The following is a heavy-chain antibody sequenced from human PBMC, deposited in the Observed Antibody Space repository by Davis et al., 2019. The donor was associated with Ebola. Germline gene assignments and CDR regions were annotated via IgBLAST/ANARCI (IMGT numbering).Heavy chain of an antibody. V-gene: IGHV1-3*01. J-gene: IGHJ6*02. CDR3: ARGSSKDYYYYGMDV. CDR2: INAGNGNT. Sequence: AASVKVSCRASGYTFTSYAMHWVRQAPGQRLEWMGWINAGNGNTKYSQKFQGRVTITRDTSASTAYMDLSSLRSEDTAVYYCARGSSKDYYYYGMDVWGQGTTVNVSS. CDR1: GYTFTSYA. D-gene: IGHD6-6*01.